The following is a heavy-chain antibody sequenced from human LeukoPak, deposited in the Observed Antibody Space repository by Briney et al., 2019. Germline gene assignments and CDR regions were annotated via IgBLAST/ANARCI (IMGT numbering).Heavy chain of an antibody. CDR1: VGTFCIYA. V-gene: IGHV1-69*13. CDR2: IITIFGTA. J-gene: IGHJ3*02. D-gene: IGHD3-22*01. CDR3: ARGLRTYYYESSGYYPDAFDI. Sequence: GAPEKLSCKASVGTFCIYAISWVRHGPGQGLEWRGGIITIFGTANCAQKSQGRVTIAADESTSTAYMELSSLRSEDTAVYYCARGLRTYYYESSGYYPDAFDIWGQGTMVTVSS.